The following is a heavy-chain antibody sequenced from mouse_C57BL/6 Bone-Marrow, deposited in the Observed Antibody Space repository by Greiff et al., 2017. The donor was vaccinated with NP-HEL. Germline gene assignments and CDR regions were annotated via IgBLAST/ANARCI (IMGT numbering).Heavy chain of an antibody. V-gene: IGHV5-4*03. CDR2: ISDGGSYT. CDR3: ARAPFTVEMDY. D-gene: IGHD1-1*01. CDR1: GFTFSSYA. Sequence: EVKLEESGGGLVKPGGSLKLSCAASGFTFSSYAMSWVRQTPEKRLEWVATISDGGSYTYYPDNVKGRFTISRDNAKNNLYLQMSHLKSEDTAMYYCARAPFTVEMDYWGQGTSVTVSS. J-gene: IGHJ4*01.